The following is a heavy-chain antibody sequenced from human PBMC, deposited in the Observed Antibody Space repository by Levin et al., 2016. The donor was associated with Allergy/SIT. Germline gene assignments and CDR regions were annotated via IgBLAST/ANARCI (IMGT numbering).Heavy chain of an antibody. V-gene: IGHV1-3*01. J-gene: IGHJ4*02. Sequence: ASVKVSCKTSGYPFTAYAVQWVRQAPGQRLEWMGWINAANGDTHYSQNFQGRVTITRDTSATTAYMELSSLRSEDTAVYYCSRNPKGTGYFDYWGQGTLVTVSS. D-gene: IGHD1-14*01. CDR2: INAANGDT. CDR1: GYPFTAYA. CDR3: SRNPKGTGYFDY.